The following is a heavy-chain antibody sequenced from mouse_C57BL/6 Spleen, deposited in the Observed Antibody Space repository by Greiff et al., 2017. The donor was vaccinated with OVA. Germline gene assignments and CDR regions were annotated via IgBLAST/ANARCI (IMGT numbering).Heavy chain of an antibody. CDR2: IDPSDSET. CDR3: ARAELTPYAMDY. D-gene: IGHD1-3*01. Sequence: QVQLKQPGAELVRPGSSVKLSCKASGYTFTSYWMHWVKQRPIQGLEWIGNIDPSDSETHYNQKFKDKATLTVDKSSSTAYMQLSSLTSEDSAVYYCARAELTPYAMDYWGQGTSVTVSS. J-gene: IGHJ4*01. CDR1: GYTFTSYW. V-gene: IGHV1-52*01.